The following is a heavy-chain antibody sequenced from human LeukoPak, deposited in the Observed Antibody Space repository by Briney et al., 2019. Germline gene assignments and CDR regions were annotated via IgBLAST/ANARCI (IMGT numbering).Heavy chain of an antibody. CDR2: ISAYNGNT. J-gene: IGHJ6*03. Sequence: ASVKVSCKASGYTFTSYGISWVRQAPGQGLEWMGWISAYNGNTNYAQKLQGRVTMTTDTSTSTAYMELRSLRSDDTAVYYCARAVEQLVLNYYYYMDVWGKGTTVTVSS. CDR1: GYTFTSYG. D-gene: IGHD6-6*01. CDR3: ARAVEQLVLNYYYYMDV. V-gene: IGHV1-18*01.